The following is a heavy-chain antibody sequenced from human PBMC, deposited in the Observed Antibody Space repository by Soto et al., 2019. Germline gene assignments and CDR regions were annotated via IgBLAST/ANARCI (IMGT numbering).Heavy chain of an antibody. Sequence: SQTLSHTCAISGDSVSSNSAAWNWIRQSPSRGLEWLGRTYYRSKWYNDYAVSVKSRITINPDTSKNQFSLQLNSVTPEDTAVYYCARDIRIQLWPTKYYYYYYGMDVWGQGTTVTVSS. J-gene: IGHJ6*02. CDR2: TYYRSKWYN. CDR3: ARDIRIQLWPTKYYYYYYGMDV. V-gene: IGHV6-1*01. CDR1: GDSVSSNSAA. D-gene: IGHD5-18*01.